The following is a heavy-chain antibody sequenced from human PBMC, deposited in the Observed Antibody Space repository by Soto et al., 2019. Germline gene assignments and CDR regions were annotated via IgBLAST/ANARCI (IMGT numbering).Heavy chain of an antibody. D-gene: IGHD3-3*01. Sequence: GGSLRLSCAASQFSFSSYWMHWVRQVPGKGPAWVSRINHDGSKTEYADSVKGRFTISRDNAKNSLYLQMNSLRAEDTAVYYCARDHPREWFLFSYYYYYGMDVWGQGTTVTVSS. CDR3: ARDHPREWFLFSYYYYYGMDV. J-gene: IGHJ6*01. CDR2: INHDGSKT. V-gene: IGHV3-74*01. CDR1: QFSFSSYW.